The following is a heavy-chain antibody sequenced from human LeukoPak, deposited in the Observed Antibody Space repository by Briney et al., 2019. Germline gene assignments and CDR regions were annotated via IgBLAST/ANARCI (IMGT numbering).Heavy chain of an antibody. CDR3: ASLITMVRGVPFDY. Sequence: GASVKVSCKASGHTFTGYYMHWVRQAPGQGLEWMGWINPNSGGTNYAQKFQGRVTMTRDTSISTAYMELSRLRSDDTAVYYCASLITMVRGVPFDYWGQGTLVTVSS. V-gene: IGHV1-2*02. CDR2: INPNSGGT. CDR1: GHTFTGYY. J-gene: IGHJ4*02. D-gene: IGHD3-10*01.